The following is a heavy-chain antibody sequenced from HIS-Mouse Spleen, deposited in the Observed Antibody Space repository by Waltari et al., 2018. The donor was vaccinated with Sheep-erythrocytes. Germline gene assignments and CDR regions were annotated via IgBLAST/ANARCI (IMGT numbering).Heavy chain of an antibody. CDR3: ARDSTSDAFDI. D-gene: IGHD6-6*01. V-gene: IGHV3-21*01. CDR2: IGSNSRYI. Sequence: EVQLVESGGGLVKPGGSLRLSCAASGFTFSSYSMNWVRQAPGKGLELVSSIGSNSRYIYYAESVKGRFTISSDNAKNSLYLQMNSLRAEDTAVYYCARDSTSDAFDIWGQGTMVTVSS. CDR1: GFTFSSYS. J-gene: IGHJ3*02.